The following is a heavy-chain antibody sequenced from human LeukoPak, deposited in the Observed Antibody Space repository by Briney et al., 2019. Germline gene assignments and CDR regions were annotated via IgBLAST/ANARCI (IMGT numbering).Heavy chain of an antibody. CDR3: ARDPGAFPYFFDC. CDR1: GFTVSSNY. J-gene: IGHJ4*02. CDR2: ISGDGVSP. V-gene: IGHV3-53*01. D-gene: IGHD4/OR15-4a*01. Sequence: GGSLRLSCAASGFTVSSNYMSWVRQTPGKGLECVSAISGDGVSPYYADSVRGRFTISRDNSKNTLYLQMNSLRVEDTAVCFCARDPGAFPYFFDCWGQGTLVTVSS.